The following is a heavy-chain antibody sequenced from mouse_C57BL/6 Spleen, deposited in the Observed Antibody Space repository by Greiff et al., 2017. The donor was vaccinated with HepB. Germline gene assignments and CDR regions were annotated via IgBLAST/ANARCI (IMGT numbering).Heavy chain of an antibody. Sequence: QVQLQQPGAELVKPGASVKMSCKASGYTFTSYWITWVKQRPGQGLEWIGDIYPGSGSTNYNEKFKSKATLTVDTSSSTAYMQLSSLTSEDSAVYYRARGGNYDYDGAMDYWGQGTSVTVSS. D-gene: IGHD2-4*01. CDR3: ARGGNYDYDGAMDY. J-gene: IGHJ4*01. CDR2: IYPGSGST. CDR1: GYTFTSYW. V-gene: IGHV1-55*01.